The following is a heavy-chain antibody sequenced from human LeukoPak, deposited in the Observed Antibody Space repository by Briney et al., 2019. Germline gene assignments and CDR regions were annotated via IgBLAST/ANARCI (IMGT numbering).Heavy chain of an antibody. J-gene: IGHJ4*02. Sequence: SETLSLTCAVSGGSISSSKWWSWVRQPPGKGLEWIGEIYHSGSTNYNPSLKSRVTISVDKSKNQFSLRLSSVTAADTAVYYCATVSAFFYDSGSYYTFDYWGQGTLVTVSS. CDR1: GGSISSSKW. CDR3: ATVSAFFYDSGSYYTFDY. V-gene: IGHV4-4*02. D-gene: IGHD3-10*01. CDR2: IYHSGST.